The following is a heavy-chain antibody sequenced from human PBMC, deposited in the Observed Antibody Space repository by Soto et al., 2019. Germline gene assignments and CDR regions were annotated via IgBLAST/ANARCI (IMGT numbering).Heavy chain of an antibody. V-gene: IGHV3-21*01. D-gene: IGHD3-10*01. J-gene: IGHJ3*02. CDR1: GFSFTSYT. Sequence: GGSLRLSCAASGFSFTSYTMNWVRQAPGKGLEWVASISAGGRSIYYADSLKGRSIVSRDNAKSSLYLQMNSLRAEDTAVYYCARSTPGNPFDIWGRGTMVTVSS. CDR2: ISAGGRSI. CDR3: ARSTPGNPFDI.